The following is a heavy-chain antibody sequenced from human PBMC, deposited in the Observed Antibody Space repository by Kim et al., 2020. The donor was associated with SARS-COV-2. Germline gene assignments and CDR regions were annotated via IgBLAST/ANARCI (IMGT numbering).Heavy chain of an antibody. D-gene: IGHD3-16*01. Sequence: GESLKISCKGSGYILSSYWIGWVRQMPGKGLEWMGIIYPGDSDTRYSPSFQGQVTISADKSISTAYLQWSSLKASDTAMYYCATSPSYDYVWGSFDSWGQGTLVTVPS. V-gene: IGHV5-51*01. J-gene: IGHJ4*02. CDR3: ATSPSYDYVWGSFDS. CDR2: IYPGDSDT. CDR1: GYILSSYW.